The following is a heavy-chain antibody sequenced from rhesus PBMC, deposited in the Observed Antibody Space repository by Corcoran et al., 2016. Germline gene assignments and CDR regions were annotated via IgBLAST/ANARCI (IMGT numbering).Heavy chain of an antibody. CDR1: GGSISSSY. V-gene: IGHV4-169*01. J-gene: IGHJ4*01. CDR3: ARAERQLERGGYYFDY. D-gene: IGHD6-25*01. CDR2: IYGSGSST. Sequence: QLQLQESGPGLVKPSETLSVTCAVSGGSISSSYWSWIRQAPGKWLEWIVYIYGSGSSTSYHPSLQSRVTLSVGTSKNQLSLKLSSVTTADTAVYYCARAERQLERGGYYFDYWGQGVLVTVSS.